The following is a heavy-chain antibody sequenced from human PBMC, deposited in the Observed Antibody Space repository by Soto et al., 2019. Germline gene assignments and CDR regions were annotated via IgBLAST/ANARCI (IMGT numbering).Heavy chain of an antibody. J-gene: IGHJ4*02. CDR3: AKQVRDGTSSPYYFDY. D-gene: IGHD6-6*01. CDR2: ISSAGNT. V-gene: IGHV3-23*01. CDR1: GFTFSNYA. Sequence: GGSLRLSCAASGFTFSNYAMSWVRQAPGKGLEWVSAISSAGNTYYSDSVRGRFTISRDNSKNTLSLQMDSLRAEDTALYYCAKQVRDGTSSPYYFDYWGRGTLVTVSS.